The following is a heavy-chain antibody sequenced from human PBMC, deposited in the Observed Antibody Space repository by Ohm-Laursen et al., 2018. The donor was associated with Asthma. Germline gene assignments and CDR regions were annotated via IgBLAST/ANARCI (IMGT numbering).Heavy chain of an antibody. Sequence: ASVKVSCKASGYTFTSYGISWVRQAPGQGLEWMGWISAYNGNTNYAQKLQGRVTMTTDTSTSTAYMELRSLRSDDTAVYYCARRRLYSSGWYDAFDIWGQGTMVTVSS. J-gene: IGHJ3*02. CDR1: GYTFTSYG. V-gene: IGHV1-18*04. CDR3: ARRRLYSSGWYDAFDI. D-gene: IGHD6-19*01. CDR2: ISAYNGNT.